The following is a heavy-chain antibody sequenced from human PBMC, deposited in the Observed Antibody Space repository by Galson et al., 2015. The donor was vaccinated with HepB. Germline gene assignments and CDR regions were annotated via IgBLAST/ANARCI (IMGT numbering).Heavy chain of an antibody. CDR1: GFTFSSYW. V-gene: IGHV3-7*03. Sequence: SLRLSCAASGFTFSSYWMSWVRQAPGKGLEWVANIKQDGSEKYYVDSVKGRFTISRDNAKSSLYLQMNSLRAEDTAVYYCARDFGSYYAYGAFDIWGQGTMVTVSS. J-gene: IGHJ3*02. CDR2: IKQDGSEK. CDR3: ARDFGSYYAYGAFDI. D-gene: IGHD1-26*01.